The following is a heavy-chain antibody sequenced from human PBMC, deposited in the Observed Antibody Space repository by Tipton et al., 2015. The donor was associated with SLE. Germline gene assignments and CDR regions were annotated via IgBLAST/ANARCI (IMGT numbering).Heavy chain of an antibody. J-gene: IGHJ3*01. D-gene: IGHD6-25*01. Sequence: SLRLSCAASGFTFSDHYMDWVRQAPGKGLEWVGRTRNKADGYTTEYAASVKGRFTISRDDSKTSLYLQMNSLKTEDTAMYYCTKTRGAAGGDFHVWGQGSMVTVPS. CDR2: TRNKADGYTT. CDR1: GFTFSDHY. CDR3: TKTRGAAGGDFHV. V-gene: IGHV3-72*01.